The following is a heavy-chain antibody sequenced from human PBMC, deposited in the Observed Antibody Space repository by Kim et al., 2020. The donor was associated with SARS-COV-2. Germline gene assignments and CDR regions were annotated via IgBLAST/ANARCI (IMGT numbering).Heavy chain of an antibody. CDR2: IGTAGDT. Sequence: GGSLRLSCEASGFTFGCSDMHWVRQAAGKGLEWVSAIGTAGDTYYPGSVKGRFTISRENAKNSLYLQMNSLTAGDTAVYYCAREGRSSVWNDWYFDLWGRDTLVTVSS. CDR3: AREGRSSVWNDWYFDL. J-gene: IGHJ2*01. CDR1: GFTFGCSD. V-gene: IGHV3-13*01. D-gene: IGHD6-19*01.